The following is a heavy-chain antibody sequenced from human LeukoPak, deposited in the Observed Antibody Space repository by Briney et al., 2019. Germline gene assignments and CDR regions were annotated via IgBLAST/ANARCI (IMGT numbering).Heavy chain of an antibody. CDR1: GGSISSSSYS. CDR3: ARLRFDFWSGYTHPYFDY. D-gene: IGHD3-3*01. V-gene: IGHV4-39*01. J-gene: IGHJ4*02. CDR2: IYYSGTT. Sequence: SETLSLTCTVSGGSISSSSYSWGWIRQPPGKGLEWIGSIYYSGTTYFNPSLKSRVTISVDTSKIQFSLKLSSVAATDTAVYFCARLRFDFWSGYTHPYFDYWGQGTLVTVSS.